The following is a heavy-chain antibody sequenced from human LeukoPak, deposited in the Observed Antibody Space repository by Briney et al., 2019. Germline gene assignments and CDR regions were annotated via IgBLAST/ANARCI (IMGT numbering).Heavy chain of an antibody. CDR1: GYTFTSYG. V-gene: IGHV1-18*01. CDR3: ARASTRDFWRGSSYYYYGMDV. J-gene: IGHJ6*02. CDR2: ISAYNGNT. D-gene: IGHD3-3*01. Sequence: GASVKVSCKASGYTFTSYGISWVRQAPGQGLEWMGWISAYNGNTNYAQKLQGRVTMTTDTSTSTAYMELRSLRSDDTAVYYCARASTRDFWRGSSYYYYGMDVWGQGTTVTVSS.